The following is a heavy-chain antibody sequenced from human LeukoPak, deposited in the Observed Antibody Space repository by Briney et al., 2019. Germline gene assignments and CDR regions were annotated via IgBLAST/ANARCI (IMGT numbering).Heavy chain of an antibody. CDR3: ARDSGWYGGEAFDI. D-gene: IGHD6-19*01. CDR1: GFTFSSYW. J-gene: IGHJ3*02. Sequence: PGGSLRLSCAASGFTFSSYWMSWVRQAPGKGLEWVANIKQDGSENYYVDSVKGRFTISRDNAKNSLYLQMNSLRAEDTAVYYCARDSGWYGGEAFDIWGQGTMVTVSS. V-gene: IGHV3-7*01. CDR2: IKQDGSEN.